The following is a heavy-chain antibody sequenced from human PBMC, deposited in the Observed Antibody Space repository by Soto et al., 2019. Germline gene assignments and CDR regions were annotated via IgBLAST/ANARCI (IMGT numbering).Heavy chain of an antibody. CDR2: ISAYNGNT. CDR1: GYTFTSYG. V-gene: IGHV1-18*01. Sequence: ASVKVSCKASGYTFTSYGISWVRQAPGQGLEWMGWISAYNGNTNYAQKLQGRVTMTTDTSTSTAYMELRSLRSDDTAVYYCARIPRIAAAGTPYYYYMDVWGKGTTVTVS. J-gene: IGHJ6*03. D-gene: IGHD6-13*01. CDR3: ARIPRIAAAGTPYYYYMDV.